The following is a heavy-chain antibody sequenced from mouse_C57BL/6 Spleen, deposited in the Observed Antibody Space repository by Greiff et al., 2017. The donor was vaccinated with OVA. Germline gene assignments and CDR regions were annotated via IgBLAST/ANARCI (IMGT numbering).Heavy chain of an antibody. CDR2: INPGSGGT. V-gene: IGHV1-54*01. J-gene: IGHJ1*03. CDR3: AGGEVYDGYYDWYFDV. D-gene: IGHD2-3*01. Sequence: VQLQQSGAELVRPGTSVKVSCKASGYAFTNYLIEWVKQRPGQGLEWIGVINPGSGGTNYNEKFKGKATLTADKSSSTAYMQLSSLTSEDSAVYFCAGGEVYDGYYDWYFDVWGTGTTVTVSS. CDR1: GYAFTNYL.